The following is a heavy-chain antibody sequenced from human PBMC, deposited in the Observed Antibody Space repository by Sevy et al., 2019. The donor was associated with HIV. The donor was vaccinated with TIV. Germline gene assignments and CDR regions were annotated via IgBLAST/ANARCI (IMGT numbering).Heavy chain of an antibody. V-gene: IGHV3-23*01. CDR1: GFTFSTYT. CDR2: ISGSGGTT. D-gene: IGHD2-15*01. CDR3: AKGDRTFYGMDF. J-gene: IGHJ6*02. Sequence: GGSLRLSCAASGFTFSTYTMNWVRQAPGKGLEWVSAISGSGGTTYNADSLKGRFTISRDNSKNTLYLQMISLRAEDTAVYYCAKGDRTFYGMDFWGQWTTVTVSS.